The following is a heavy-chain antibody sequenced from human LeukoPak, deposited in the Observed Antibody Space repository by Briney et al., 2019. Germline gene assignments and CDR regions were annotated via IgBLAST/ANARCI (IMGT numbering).Heavy chain of an antibody. V-gene: IGHV3-11*01. CDR2: ISGGADTI. D-gene: IGHD5-18*01. J-gene: IGHJ5*02. Sequence: GGPLRLSCAASGFTFSDYYMNWLRQTPGKGLEGIAHISGGADTIEYTESMKGRFTISRDNDKNSLFLQMDSLRVEDTAIYYCAREMNTAMINLDAWGQGTPVTVSS. CDR1: GFTFSDYY. CDR3: AREMNTAMINLDA.